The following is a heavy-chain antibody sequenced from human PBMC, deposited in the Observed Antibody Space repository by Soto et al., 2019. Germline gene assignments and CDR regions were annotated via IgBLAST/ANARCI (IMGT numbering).Heavy chain of an antibody. CDR1: GFTFSSCG. J-gene: IGHJ6*02. V-gene: IGHV3-30*18. D-gene: IGHD2-2*01. Sequence: LRLSCAASGFTFSSCGMHWVRQAPGKGLEWVAVISYDGNHEYYADSVKGRFTISRDNSKNTLYLQMNSLGVQDTAVYYCAKERADMVLVPHATSGMDVWGQGTTVTVSS. CDR2: ISYDGNHE. CDR3: AKERADMVLVPHATSGMDV.